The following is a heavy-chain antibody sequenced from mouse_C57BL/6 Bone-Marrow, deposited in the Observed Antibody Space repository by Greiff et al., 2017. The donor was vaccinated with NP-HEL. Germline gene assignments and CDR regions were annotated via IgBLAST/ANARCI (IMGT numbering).Heavy chain of an antibody. CDR2: IYPGDGDT. Sequence: QVQLKQSGPELVKPGASVKISCKASGYAFSSSWMNWVKQRPGKGLEWIGRIYPGDGDTNYNGKFKGKATLTADKSSSTAYMQLSSLTSEDSAVYFCARDDGYSSYAMDYWGQGTSVTVSS. V-gene: IGHV1-82*01. CDR1: GYAFSSSW. D-gene: IGHD2-3*01. J-gene: IGHJ4*01. CDR3: ARDDGYSSYAMDY.